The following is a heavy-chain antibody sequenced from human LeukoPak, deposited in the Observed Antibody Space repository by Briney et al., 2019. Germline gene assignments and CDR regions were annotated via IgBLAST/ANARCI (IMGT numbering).Heavy chain of an antibody. J-gene: IGHJ4*02. CDR2: IYSGGST. CDR1: GFTVSSNY. V-gene: IGHV3-53*01. CDR3: ASCTIFGVVPKYYFDY. Sequence: PGRSLRLSCAVSGFTVSSNYMSWVRQAPGKGLEWVSVIYSGGSTYYADSVKGRFTISRNNSKNTLYLQMNSLRAEDTAVYYCASCTIFGVVPKYYFDYWGQGTLVTVSS. D-gene: IGHD3-3*01.